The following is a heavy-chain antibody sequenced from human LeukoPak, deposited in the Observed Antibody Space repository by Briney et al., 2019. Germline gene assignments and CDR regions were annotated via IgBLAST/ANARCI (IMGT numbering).Heavy chain of an antibody. CDR2: INHSGST. J-gene: IGHJ6*03. Sequence: PSETLSLTCAVYGGSFSGYYWSWLRQPPGKGLEWIGEINHSGSTNYNPSLKSRVTISVDTSKNQFSLKLSSVTAADTAVYYCARAGMYYDFWSGYLAYYYYYYMDVWGKGTTVTVSS. CDR1: GGSFSGYY. CDR3: ARAGMYYDFWSGYLAYYYYYYMDV. D-gene: IGHD3-3*01. V-gene: IGHV4-34*01.